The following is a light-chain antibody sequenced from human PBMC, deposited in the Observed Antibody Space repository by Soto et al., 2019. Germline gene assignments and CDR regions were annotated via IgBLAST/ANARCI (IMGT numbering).Light chain of an antibody. Sequence: DIPITQSPSTLSASVGDRVTITCRASQSISNWLAWYQVKPGKAPKVLIYDASTLQRGVPSRFSGTGSGTEFTLTINNLQPDDFATYYCQQWTFGQGTKVDIK. V-gene: IGKV1-5*01. CDR1: QSISNW. CDR2: DAS. J-gene: IGKJ1*01. CDR3: QQWT.